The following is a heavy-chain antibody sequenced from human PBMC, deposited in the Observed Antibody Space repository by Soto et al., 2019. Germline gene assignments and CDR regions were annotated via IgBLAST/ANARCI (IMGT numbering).Heavy chain of an antibody. CDR1: GNSFGSYA. D-gene: IGHD6-19*01. CDR2: VIPVFATA. V-gene: IGHV1-69*12. CDR3: TAHITVTVPLDY. J-gene: IGHJ4*02. Sequence: QVYLVQSGAEVKQPGSSVKISCKTSGNSFGSYALSWVRQAPGQGLEWMGGVIPVFATANYAQKFRGRMTVTADESTTTVYMELSSLGSEDSAIYYCTAHITVTVPLDYWGQGTLVSVSS.